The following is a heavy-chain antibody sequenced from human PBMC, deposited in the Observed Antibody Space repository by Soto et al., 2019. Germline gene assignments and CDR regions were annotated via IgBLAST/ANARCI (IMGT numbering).Heavy chain of an antibody. J-gene: IGHJ5*02. CDR1: GGALSGYF. V-gene: IGHV4-34*01. D-gene: IGHD2-2*01. CDR3: ARDSGIGYCSSTSCYWFDP. CDR2: INHSGST. Sequence: SETPSLTCAGYGGALSGYFWSRIRPPPGKGLEWIGEINHSGSTNYNPSLKSRVTISVDTSKNQFSLKLSSVTAADTAVYYCARDSGIGYCSSTSCYWFDPWGQGTLVTVSS.